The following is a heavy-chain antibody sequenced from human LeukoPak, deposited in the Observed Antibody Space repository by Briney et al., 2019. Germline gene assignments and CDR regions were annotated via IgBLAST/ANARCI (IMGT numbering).Heavy chain of an antibody. CDR2: IYTSGST. CDR1: GGCISSYY. CDR3: ARDYSSGWRFDY. V-gene: IGHV4-4*07. D-gene: IGHD6-19*01. J-gene: IGHJ4*02. Sequence: SETLSLTCTVSGGCISSYYWSWIRQPAGKGLEWIGRIYTSGSTNYNPSLKSRVTMSVDTSKNQFSLKLSSVTAADTAVYYCARDYSSGWRFDYWGQGTLVTVSS.